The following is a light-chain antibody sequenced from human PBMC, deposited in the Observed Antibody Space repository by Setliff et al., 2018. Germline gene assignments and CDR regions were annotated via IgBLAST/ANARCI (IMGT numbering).Light chain of an antibody. J-gene: IGLJ1*01. CDR1: SSDIGDYNY. CDR3: NSYAGSNNLV. Sequence: QSALTQPPSASGSPGQSVTISCTGTSSDIGDYNYVSWYQQHPDKAPKLMIYEVSKRPSGVPDRFSGSKSGNTASLTVSGLQAEDEADYYCNSYAGSNNLVFGTGTKVTVL. CDR2: EVS. V-gene: IGLV2-8*01.